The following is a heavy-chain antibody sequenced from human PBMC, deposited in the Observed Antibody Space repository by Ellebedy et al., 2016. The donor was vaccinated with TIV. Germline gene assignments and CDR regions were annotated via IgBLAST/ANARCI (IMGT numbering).Heavy chain of an antibody. CDR1: GYTFTDYY. J-gene: IGHJ4*02. CDR2: INPKSGGT. CDR3: GRGYWYTSAWYRSMGLDF. D-gene: IGHD6-13*01. V-gene: IGHV1-2*02. Sequence: AASVKVSCKASGYTFTDYYVHWVRQAPGQGLEWMGWINPKSGGTNFTQKFQGRVIMTRDTSINTVYMDLSRLTSDDTAVYYCGRGYWYTSAWYRSMGLDFWGQGTLVTVSS.